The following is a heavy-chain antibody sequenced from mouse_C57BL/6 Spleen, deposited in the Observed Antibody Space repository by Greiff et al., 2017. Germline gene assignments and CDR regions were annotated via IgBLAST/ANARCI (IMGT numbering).Heavy chain of an antibody. V-gene: IGHV1-85*01. Sequence: QVQLQQSGPELVKPGASVKLSCKASGYTFTSYDINWVKQRPGQGLEWIGWIYPRDGSTKYNEKFKGKATLTVDTSSSTAYMELHSLTSEDSAVYFCASGGYYYGSCYAMDYWGQGTSVTVSS. CDR2: IYPRDGST. CDR3: ASGGYYYGSCYAMDY. J-gene: IGHJ4*01. D-gene: IGHD1-1*01. CDR1: GYTFTSYD.